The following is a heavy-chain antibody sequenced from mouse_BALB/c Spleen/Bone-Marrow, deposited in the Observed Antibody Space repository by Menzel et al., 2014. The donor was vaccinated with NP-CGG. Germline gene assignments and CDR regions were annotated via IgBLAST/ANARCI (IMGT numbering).Heavy chain of an antibody. D-gene: IGHD1-1*01. V-gene: IGHV1-9*01. CDR2: ILPGSGGT. Sequence: VQLQQSGAELMKPGASVKISCKATGYTFSSYWIEWVKQRPGHGLEWIGEILPGSGGTNYNEKFKGKATFTADTSSNTAYMQLSSLTSEDSAVYYCARNYGFDYWGQGTTLTVSS. CDR1: GYTFSSYW. J-gene: IGHJ2*01. CDR3: ARNYGFDY.